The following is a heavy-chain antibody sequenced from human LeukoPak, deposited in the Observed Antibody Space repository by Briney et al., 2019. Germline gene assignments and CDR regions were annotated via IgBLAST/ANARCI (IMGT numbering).Heavy chain of an antibody. Sequence: GGSLRLSCAASGFTLSTYEMTRVRQAPGKGLEWISFITSSGSPTFYADSVKGRFTIFRDTAKNSLFLQMNNLRGEDTAVYYCARDISSSTRAFDIWGQGTMVTVS. J-gene: IGHJ3*02. CDR2: ITSSGSPT. CDR1: GFTLSTYE. D-gene: IGHD2-15*01. CDR3: ARDISSSTRAFDI. V-gene: IGHV3-48*03.